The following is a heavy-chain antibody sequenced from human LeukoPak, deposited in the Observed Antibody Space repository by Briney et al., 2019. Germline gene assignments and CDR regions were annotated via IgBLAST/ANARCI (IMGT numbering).Heavy chain of an antibody. CDR3: ARGKLLWFGVNWFDP. D-gene: IGHD3-10*01. Sequence: SETLSLTCTVSGGSISSGGYYWSWIRQHPGKGLEWIGYIYYSGSTYYNPSLKSRVTISVDTSKNQFSLKLSSVTAADTDVYYCARGKLLWFGVNWFDPWGREPWSPSPQ. V-gene: IGHV4-31*03. CDR2: IYYSGST. CDR1: GGSISSGGYY. J-gene: IGHJ5*02.